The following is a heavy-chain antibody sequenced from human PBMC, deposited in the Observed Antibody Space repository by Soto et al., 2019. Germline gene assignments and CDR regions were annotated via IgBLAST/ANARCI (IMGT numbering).Heavy chain of an antibody. CDR3: TRGGGDL. Sequence: LVESGGALVQPGGSLRLSCTASGFTFSIYDMHWVRQAPGKGLEWVAAIATAGDTYYPDSVKGRFTISRENAKNSLYLQMNSLGAGDTAVYYWTRGGGDLWGRGTLVTVSS. V-gene: IGHV3-13*04. D-gene: IGHD3-16*01. CDR2: IATAGDT. J-gene: IGHJ2*01. CDR1: GFTFSIYD.